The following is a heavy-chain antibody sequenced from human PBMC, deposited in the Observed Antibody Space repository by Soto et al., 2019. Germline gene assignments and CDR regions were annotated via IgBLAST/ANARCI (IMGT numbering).Heavy chain of an antibody. CDR2: IIPIFGTA. Sequence: QVQLVQSGAEVKKPGSSVKVSCKASGGTFSSYAISWVRQAPGQGLEWMGGIIPIFGTANYAQKLQGRVTITADESTSTAYMELSSLRSEDTAVYYCARDRRDYVWGSYRRAIYYFDYWGQGTLVTVSS. V-gene: IGHV1-69*01. CDR3: ARDRRDYVWGSYRRAIYYFDY. D-gene: IGHD3-16*02. J-gene: IGHJ4*02. CDR1: GGTFSSYA.